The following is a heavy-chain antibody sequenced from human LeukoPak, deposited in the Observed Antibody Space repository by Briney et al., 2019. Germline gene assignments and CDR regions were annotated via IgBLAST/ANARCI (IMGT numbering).Heavy chain of an antibody. V-gene: IGHV3-7*03. CDR3: ARDGDMVSFDY. D-gene: IGHD3-10*01. CDR2: IKQDGSEK. CDR1: GFTFSSYW. Sequence: GGSLRLSCAASGFTFSSYWMSWVRQAPGKGLEWVANIKQDGSEKYYMDSVKGRFTISRDNAKNSLYLQMDSLRAEDTAVYYCARDGDMVSFDYWGQGTLVTVSS. J-gene: IGHJ4*02.